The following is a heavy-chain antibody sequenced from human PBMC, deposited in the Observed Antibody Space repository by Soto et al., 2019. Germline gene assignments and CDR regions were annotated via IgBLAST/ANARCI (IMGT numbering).Heavy chain of an antibody. J-gene: IGHJ6*03. CDR3: ARHCVNSSADYYYYYYYMDV. Sequence: SETLSLTCTVSGGSISSYYWSWIRQPPGKGLEWIGYIYYSGSTNYNPSLKSRVTISADTSKNQFSLKLSSVTAADTAVYYCARHCVNSSADYYYYYYYMDVWGKGTTVTAP. CDR2: IYYSGST. CDR1: GGSISSYY. V-gene: IGHV4-59*08. D-gene: IGHD6-25*01.